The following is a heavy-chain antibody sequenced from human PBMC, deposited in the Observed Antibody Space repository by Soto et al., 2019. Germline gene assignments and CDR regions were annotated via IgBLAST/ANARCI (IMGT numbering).Heavy chain of an antibody. Sequence: GGSLRLSCAASGFTFSSYGMHWVRQAPGKGLEWVAVIWYDGSNKYYADSVKGRFTISRDNSKNTLYLQMNSLRAEDTAVYYCAIYSGDYVDWYFDLWGRGTVVPVSS. CDR1: GFTFSSYG. CDR2: IWYDGSNK. V-gene: IGHV3-33*01. J-gene: IGHJ2*01. CDR3: AIYSGDYVDWYFDL. D-gene: IGHD4-17*01.